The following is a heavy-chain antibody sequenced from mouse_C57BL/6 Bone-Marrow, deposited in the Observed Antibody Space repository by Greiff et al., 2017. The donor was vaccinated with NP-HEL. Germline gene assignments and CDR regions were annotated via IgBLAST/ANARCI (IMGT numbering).Heavy chain of an antibody. CDR3: ARDRGSSLYWYFDV. CDR1: GFTFSDYY. J-gene: IGHJ1*03. V-gene: IGHV5-16*01. Sequence: EVKLVESEGGLVQPGSSMKLSCTASGFTFSDYYMAWVRQVPEKGLEWVANINYDGSSTYYLDSLKSRFIISRDNAKNILYLQMSSLKSEDTATYYCARDRGSSLYWYFDVWGTGTTVTVSS. D-gene: IGHD1-1*01. CDR2: INYDGSST.